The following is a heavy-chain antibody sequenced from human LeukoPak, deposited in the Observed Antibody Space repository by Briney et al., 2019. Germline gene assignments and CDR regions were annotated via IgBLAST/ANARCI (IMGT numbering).Heavy chain of an antibody. V-gene: IGHV1-18*01. D-gene: IGHD3-10*01. CDR2: ISAYKGNT. CDR1: GYTFTSYG. J-gene: IGHJ4*02. CDR3: AREATSGPYYGSGSYVY. Sequence: ASVKVSCKASGYTFTSYGISWVRQAPGQGLEWMGWISAYKGNTNYAQKLQGRVTMTTDTSTSTAYMELRSLRSDDTAVYYCAREATSGPYYGSGSYVYWGQGTLVTVSS.